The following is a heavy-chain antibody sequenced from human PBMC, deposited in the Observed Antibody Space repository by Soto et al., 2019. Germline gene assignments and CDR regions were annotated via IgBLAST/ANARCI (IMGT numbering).Heavy chain of an antibody. CDR2: IIPIFGTA. CDR3: ARDLGLVDSSSYYYYYGMDV. CDR1: GGTFSSYA. Sequence: QVQLVQSGAEVKKPGSSVKVSCKASGGTFSSYAISWVRQAPGQGLEWMGGIIPIFGTANYAQKFQGRVTITADESTSTAYMELSSLRSEDTAVYYCARDLGLVDSSSYYYYYGMDVWGQGTTVTVSS. D-gene: IGHD6-6*01. J-gene: IGHJ6*02. V-gene: IGHV1-69*01.